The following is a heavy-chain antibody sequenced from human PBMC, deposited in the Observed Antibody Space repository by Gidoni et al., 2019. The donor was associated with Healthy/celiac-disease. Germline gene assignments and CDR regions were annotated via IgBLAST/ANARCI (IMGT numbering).Heavy chain of an antibody. V-gene: IGHV4-31*03. Sequence: QVQLQESGPGLVKPSQTLSLTCTVSGGSISSGGYYWSWIRQHPGKGLAWIGYIYYSGSTYYNPSLKSRVTISVDTSKNQFSLKLSSVTAADTAVYYCAREPLRGYSSGPTNGGADAFDIWGQGTMVTVSS. CDR1: GGSISSGGYY. D-gene: IGHD6-19*01. CDR3: AREPLRGYSSGPTNGGADAFDI. J-gene: IGHJ3*02. CDR2: IYYSGST.